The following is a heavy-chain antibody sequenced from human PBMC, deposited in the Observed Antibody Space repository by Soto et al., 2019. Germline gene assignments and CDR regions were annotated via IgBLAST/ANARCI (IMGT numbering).Heavy chain of an antibody. J-gene: IGHJ5*02. CDR2: ISGSGDNT. Sequence: PGGSLRLSCAASGFTFGSYVMSWVRQAPGKGLEWVSGISGSGDNTYYADSVKGRFTISRDNSKNTLFLQMNSLRAEDTALYFCAKEMGDYYDSSGSWFDPWGQGTLVTVSS. CDR3: AKEMGDYYDSSGSWFDP. V-gene: IGHV3-23*01. CDR1: GFTFGSYV. D-gene: IGHD3-22*01.